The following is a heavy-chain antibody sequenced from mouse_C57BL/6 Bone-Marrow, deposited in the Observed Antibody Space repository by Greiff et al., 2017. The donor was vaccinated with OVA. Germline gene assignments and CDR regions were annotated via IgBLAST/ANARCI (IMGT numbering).Heavy chain of an antibody. J-gene: IGHJ4*01. CDR1: GYTFTSYW. CDR2: IYPSDSET. V-gene: IGHV1-61*01. CDR3: ARDYDGYAMDY. D-gene: IGHD2-4*01. Sequence: QVQLKQPGAELVRPGSSVKLSCKASGYTFTSYWMDWVKQRPGQSLEWIGNIYPSDSETHYNQKFKDKATLTVDKSSSTAYMQLSSLTSEDSAVYYCARDYDGYAMDYWGQGTSVTVSS.